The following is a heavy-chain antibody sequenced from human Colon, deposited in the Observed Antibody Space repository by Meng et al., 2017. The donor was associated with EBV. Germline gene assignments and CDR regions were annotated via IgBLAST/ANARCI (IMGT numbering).Heavy chain of an antibody. Sequence: GRLKVSGPGLVKPSPTMSLTCTVSCGSINSGDYYWSWIRQPPGKGLEWIGYIYYTGSTYYNPSLKSRVTISMDTSKNQFSLRLSSVTAADTAVYYCARNYYFDYWGQGTLVTVSS. CDR1: CGSINSGDYY. V-gene: IGHV4-30-4*01. CDR3: ARNYYFDY. CDR2: IYYTGST. J-gene: IGHJ4*02.